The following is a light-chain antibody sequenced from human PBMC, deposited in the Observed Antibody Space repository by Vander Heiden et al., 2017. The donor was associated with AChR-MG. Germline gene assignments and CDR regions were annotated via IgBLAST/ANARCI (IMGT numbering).Light chain of an antibody. CDR2: GAS. J-gene: IGKJ4*01. Sequence: ETLMTQSPVTLSVSPGETATLSCRASESVTSDLAWYQQKGGQAPRLLIYGASRRATGIPPRFSGSGSDTEFTLTISSVQSEDFAVYHCQQYKRWPLTFGGGTKVDIK. CDR3: QQYKRWPLT. CDR1: ESVTSD. V-gene: IGKV3-15*01.